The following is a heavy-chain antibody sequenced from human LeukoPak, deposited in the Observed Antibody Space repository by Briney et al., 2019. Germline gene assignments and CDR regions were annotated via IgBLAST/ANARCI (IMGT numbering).Heavy chain of an antibody. Sequence: GGSLRLSCAASGFTVSGNYMSWVRQAPGMGLEWVANINEDGSKKFYVDSVKGRFTISRDNAKNSLYLQMNSLRAEDTAVYYCARENIVGSTWGDIDYWGQGTLVTVSS. CDR2: INEDGSKK. CDR3: ARENIVGSTWGDIDY. V-gene: IGHV3-7*01. J-gene: IGHJ4*02. D-gene: IGHD1-26*01. CDR1: GFTVSGNY.